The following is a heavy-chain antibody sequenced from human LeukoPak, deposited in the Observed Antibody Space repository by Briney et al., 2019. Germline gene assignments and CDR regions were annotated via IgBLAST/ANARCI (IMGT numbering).Heavy chain of an antibody. J-gene: IGHJ3*02. CDR3: VRGVLEEIEYSNHDVFDI. CDR1: GYTFTDYY. V-gene: IGHV1-2*06. Sequence: GASVKVSCKASGYTFTDYYMHWVRQAPGQGLEWMGRINPDSGGTNYAQKFQGRVTVTRDTSISTAYMELSRLRSDDTAVYYCVRGVLEEIEYSNHDVFDIWGQGTMVAVSS. CDR2: INPDSGGT. D-gene: IGHD6-6*01.